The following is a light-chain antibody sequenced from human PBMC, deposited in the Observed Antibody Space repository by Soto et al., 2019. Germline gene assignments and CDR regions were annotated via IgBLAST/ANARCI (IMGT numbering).Light chain of an antibody. CDR2: LGS. V-gene: IGKV2-28*01. Sequence: DIVMTQSPLSLPVTPGEPASISCRSSQSLLYSNGYHYLDWYLQKPGQSPQLLIFLGSNRASGVPDRFRGRGSGTDFTLKISRVEAEDVGVYYCMQALQTPRTFGQGTKVEIK. CDR3: MQALQTPRT. CDR1: QSLLYSNGYHY. J-gene: IGKJ1*01.